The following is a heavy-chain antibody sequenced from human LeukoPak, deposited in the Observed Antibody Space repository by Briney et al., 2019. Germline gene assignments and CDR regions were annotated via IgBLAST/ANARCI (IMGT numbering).Heavy chain of an antibody. CDR2: IYHSGTT. J-gene: IGHJ4*02. CDR3: ARRRRSSGFFDY. V-gene: IGHV4-30-2*01. CDR1: GVAISRGGYA. Sequence: SETLSLTCAVSGVAISRGGYAWNWIRQPPGKGLEWIAYIYHSGTTYYNPSLKSRVTISVDTSKNQFSLKLSSVTAADTAVYYCARRRRSSGFFDYWGQGTLVTVSS. D-gene: IGHD3-22*01.